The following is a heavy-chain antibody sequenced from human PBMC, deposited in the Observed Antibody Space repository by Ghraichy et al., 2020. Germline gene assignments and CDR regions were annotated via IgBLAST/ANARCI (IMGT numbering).Heavy chain of an antibody. J-gene: IGHJ4*02. V-gene: IGHV3-23*01. Sequence: GGSLRLSCAASGFTFSNYAMSWVRQAPGKGLEWVSSIVGSGDSTYYADSVKGRFTISRDNSKNTLFLQMNSLRAEDTAVYYCAKPHYGSGSYYNLLFDCWGQGTLVTVSS. D-gene: IGHD3-10*01. CDR2: IVGSGDST. CDR3: AKPHYGSGSYYNLLFDC. CDR1: GFTFSNYA.